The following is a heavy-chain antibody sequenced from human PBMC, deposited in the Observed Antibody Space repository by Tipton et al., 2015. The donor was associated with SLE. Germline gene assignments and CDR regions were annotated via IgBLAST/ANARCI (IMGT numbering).Heavy chain of an antibody. CDR3: ARGHSGYEYATFDI. CDR1: GGSISSSSYY. J-gene: IGHJ3*02. Sequence: TLSLTCTVSGGSISSSSYYWSWIRQPPGKGLEWIGEINHSGSTNYNPSLKSRVTISVDTSKNPFSLQLSSVTAADTAVYYCARGHSGYEYATFDIWGQGTMVTVSS. D-gene: IGHD5-12*01. V-gene: IGHV4-39*07. CDR2: INHSGST.